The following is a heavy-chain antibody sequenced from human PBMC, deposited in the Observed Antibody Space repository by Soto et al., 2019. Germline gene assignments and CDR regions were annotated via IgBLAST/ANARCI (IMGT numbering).Heavy chain of an antibody. CDR1: GFTFSSYG. J-gene: IGHJ6*02. V-gene: IGHV3-33*01. CDR2: IWYDGSNK. D-gene: IGHD2-2*01. CDR3: ARDIGYCSSTSCYPGNYYYYYGMDV. Sequence: PGGSLRLSCAASGFTFSSYGMHWVRQAPGKGLEWVAVIWYDGSNKYYADSVKGRFTISRDNSKNTLYPQMNSLRAEDTAVYYCARDIGYCSSTSCYPGNYYYYYGMDVWGQGTTVTVSS.